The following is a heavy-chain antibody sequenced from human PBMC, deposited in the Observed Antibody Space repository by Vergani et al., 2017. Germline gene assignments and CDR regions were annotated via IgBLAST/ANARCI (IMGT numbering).Heavy chain of an antibody. V-gene: IGHV4-34*01. D-gene: IGHD4-11*01. CDR1: GGSFTSYH. CDR2: IDHTGRP. J-gene: IGHJ6*03. CDR3: ARGNTETNGHLYYYYYMDV. Sequence: QVQLQQWGGGLLQPSETLSLTCVVNGGSFTSYHWPWIRQSPGEGLEWVGDIDHTGRPDYNPSLTSRLTMSVDKSQNQFSLALNSVTATDTAIYFCARGNTETNGHLYYYYYMDVWGQGTAVTVS.